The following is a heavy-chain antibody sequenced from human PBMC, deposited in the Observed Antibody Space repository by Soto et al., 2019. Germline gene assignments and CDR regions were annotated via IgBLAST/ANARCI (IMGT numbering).Heavy chain of an antibody. V-gene: IGHV4-4*02. Sequence: QVQLQESGPGLVKPSGTLSLTCAVSGGSISSSNWWSWVRQPPGKGLEWIGEIYHSGSTNYNPSLKSRVNISVDKSKNQFSLKLSSVTAADTAVYYCASRSTYCSGGSCYFGGFDYWGQGTLVTVSS. CDR1: GGSISSSNW. D-gene: IGHD2-15*01. J-gene: IGHJ4*02. CDR2: IYHSGST. CDR3: ASRSTYCSGGSCYFGGFDY.